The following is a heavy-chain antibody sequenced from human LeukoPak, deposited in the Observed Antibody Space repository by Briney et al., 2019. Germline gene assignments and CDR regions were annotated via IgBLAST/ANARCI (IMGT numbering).Heavy chain of an antibody. CDR2: IRYDGSNK. V-gene: IGHV3-30*02. D-gene: IGHD3-3*01. Sequence: PGGSLRLSCAASGFTFISYGMHWVRQAPGKGLEWVAFIRYDGSNKYYADSVKGRFTISRDNSKNTLYLQMNSLRAEDTAVYYCAKSFDFWSGYDYWGQGTLVTVSS. CDR1: GFTFISYG. CDR3: AKSFDFWSGYDY. J-gene: IGHJ4*02.